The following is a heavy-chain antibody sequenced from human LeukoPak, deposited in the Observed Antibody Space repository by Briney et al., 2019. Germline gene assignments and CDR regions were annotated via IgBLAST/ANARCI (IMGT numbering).Heavy chain of an antibody. D-gene: IGHD3-3*01. Sequence: SETLSLTCTVSGGSGDSVSSSTYYWGWIRQPPGKGLEWIGNIYYTGSTYYNPSLKSRVTISVDTSKNQFSLKLSSVTAADTAVYYCARGTDFWSGYYTGYYYYYMDVWGKGTTVTVSS. V-gene: IGHV4-39*07. J-gene: IGHJ6*03. CDR2: IYYTGST. CDR3: ARGTDFWSGYYTGYYYYYMDV. CDR1: GGSGDSVSSSTYY.